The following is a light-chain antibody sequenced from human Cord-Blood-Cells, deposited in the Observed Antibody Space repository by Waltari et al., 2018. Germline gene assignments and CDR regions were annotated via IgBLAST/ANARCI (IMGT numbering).Light chain of an antibody. CDR3: QQRSNWPLT. V-gene: IGKV3-11*01. Sequence: LVLTQSPAPLSFSPVERATLSCRASQSVSSYLAWYQQKPGQAPRLLIYDASNRATGIPARFSGSGSGTDFTLTISSLEPEDFAVYYCQQRSNWPLTFGGGTKVEIK. J-gene: IGKJ4*01. CDR1: QSVSSY. CDR2: DAS.